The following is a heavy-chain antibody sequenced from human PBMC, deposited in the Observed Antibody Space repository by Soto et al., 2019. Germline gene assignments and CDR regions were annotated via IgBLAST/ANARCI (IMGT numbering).Heavy chain of an antibody. CDR2: ITSSSSYS. V-gene: IGHV3-21*01. D-gene: IGHD3-10*01. CDR3: LRSEVRGFLSGWFDS. J-gene: IGHJ5*01. Sequence: GGSLRLSCAASGFVFWSDTMNCVRHSPGKGLEWVSAITSSSSYSYYADAVKGRFTISRDNAKNSLYLQMNSLRAEDTAVYYCLRSEVRGFLSGWFDSGGQGNQVTV. CDR1: GFVFWSDT.